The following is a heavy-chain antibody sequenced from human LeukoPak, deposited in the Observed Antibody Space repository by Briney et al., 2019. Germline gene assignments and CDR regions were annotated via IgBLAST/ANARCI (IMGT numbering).Heavy chain of an antibody. V-gene: IGHV3-53*01. CDR1: GFTVSGNY. CDR2: IYSDGTT. Sequence: PGGSLRLSCAASGFTVSGNYMNWVRQAPGKGLEWVSIIYSDGTTYYADSVKGRFPIPRDNSKNTLYLQMNSLRAEDTAVYYCSGYWPPDYWGQGTLVTVSS. D-gene: IGHD2-8*02. J-gene: IGHJ4*02. CDR3: SGYWPPDY.